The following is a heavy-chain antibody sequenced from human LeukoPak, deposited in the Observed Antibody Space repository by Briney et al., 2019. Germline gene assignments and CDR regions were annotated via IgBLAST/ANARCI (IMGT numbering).Heavy chain of an antibody. J-gene: IGHJ5*02. V-gene: IGHV1-8*01. D-gene: IGHD6-13*01. CDR1: GYTFTSYD. CDR2: MNPNSGNT. CDR3: ARARIAAARGRNWFDP. Sequence: ASVKVSCKASGYTFTSYDINWVRQATGQGLEWMGWMNPNSGNTGYAQKFQGRVTMTRNTSISTAYMELSSLGSEDTAVYYCARARIAAARGRNWFDPWGQGTLVTVPS.